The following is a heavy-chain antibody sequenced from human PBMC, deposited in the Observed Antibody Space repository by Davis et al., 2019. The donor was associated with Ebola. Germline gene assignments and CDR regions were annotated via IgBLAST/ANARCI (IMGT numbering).Heavy chain of an antibody. CDR2: ISDSGGDT. CDR1: GLTFSNFA. J-gene: IGHJ4*02. V-gene: IGHV3-23*01. Sequence: PGGSLRLSCEASGLTFSNFAMSWVRQAPGKGLEWVSAISDSGGDTFYADSVKGRFTISRDNSKNTVYLQMNSLRAEDTAVYYCAKDFGSSGRYSLSVGREPFDNWGQGTLVTVSS. D-gene: IGHD1-26*01. CDR3: AKDFGSSGRYSLSVGREPFDN.